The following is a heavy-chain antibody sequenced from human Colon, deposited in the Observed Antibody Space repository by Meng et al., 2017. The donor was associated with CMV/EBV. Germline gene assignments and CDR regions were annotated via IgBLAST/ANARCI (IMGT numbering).Heavy chain of an antibody. CDR3: VRDGYGWSPAQSGADH. J-gene: IGHJ4*02. D-gene: IGHD5-18*01. CDR2: MKQDGSES. Sequence: GESLKISCVASGFTFINYWMTWVRQAPGKGLEWVASMKQDGSESYYVDSVKGRFTISRDNAKNSLHLNLYSPRAEDTAVYYCVRDGYGWSPAQSGADHWGRGTLVTVSS. CDR1: GFTFINYW. V-gene: IGHV3-7*01.